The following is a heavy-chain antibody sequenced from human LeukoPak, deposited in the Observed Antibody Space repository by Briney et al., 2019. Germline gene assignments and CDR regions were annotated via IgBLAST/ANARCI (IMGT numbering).Heavy chain of an antibody. CDR1: GFTFSSYW. J-gene: IGHJ4*02. CDR3: ARIGGSNDFDY. Sequence: TGESLTLSCAASGFTFSSYWMDWVRQGPGKGLVWVSRISSDGSSTKYADSVKGRFTISRDSAKNTLYLQMNSLRAEDTAVYYCARIGGSNDFDYWGQGTLVTVSS. CDR2: ISSDGSST. D-gene: IGHD5-24*01. V-gene: IGHV3-74*01.